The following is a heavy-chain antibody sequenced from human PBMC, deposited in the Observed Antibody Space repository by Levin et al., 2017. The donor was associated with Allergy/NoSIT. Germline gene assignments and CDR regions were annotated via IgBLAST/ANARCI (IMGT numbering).Heavy chain of an antibody. CDR2: INPNSGGT. Sequence: GESLKISCKASGYTFIGYYMHWVRQAPGQGLEWMGWINPNSGGTNYAQKFQGRVTMTRDTSISTAYMELSRLRSDDTAVYYCARDLSPGSGGSCYATWGQGTLVTVSS. D-gene: IGHD2-15*01. CDR3: ARDLSPGSGGSCYAT. V-gene: IGHV1-2*02. CDR1: GYTFIGYY. J-gene: IGHJ5*02.